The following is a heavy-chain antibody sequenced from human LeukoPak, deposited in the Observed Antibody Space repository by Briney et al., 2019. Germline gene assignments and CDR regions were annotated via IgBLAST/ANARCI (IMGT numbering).Heavy chain of an antibody. V-gene: IGHV3-30-3*01. Sequence: PGRSLRLSCAASGFTFSSYAMHWVRQAPGKGLEWVAVISYDGSNKYYADSVKGRFTISRDNSKNTLYLQMNSLRAEDTAVYYCARDPSTYGGNLEPINYWGQGTLVTVSS. CDR2: ISYDGSNK. CDR1: GFTFSSYA. J-gene: IGHJ4*02. CDR3: ARDPSTYGGNLEPINY. D-gene: IGHD4-23*01.